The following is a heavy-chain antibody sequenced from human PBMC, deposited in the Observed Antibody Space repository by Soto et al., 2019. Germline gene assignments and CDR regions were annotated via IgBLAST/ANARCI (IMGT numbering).Heavy chain of an antibody. CDR1: GFTFSTYA. D-gene: IGHD5-12*01. Sequence: GGSLRLSCAASGFTFSTYAMHWVRQAPGKGLEWVALISYDGSNNYYADSVKGRFTISRDNSKNTLYLQMNSLRAEDTALYYCARDRGYSGYDSIDSWGQGTLVTVSS. V-gene: IGHV3-30-3*01. J-gene: IGHJ4*02. CDR3: ARDRGYSGYDSIDS. CDR2: ISYDGSNN.